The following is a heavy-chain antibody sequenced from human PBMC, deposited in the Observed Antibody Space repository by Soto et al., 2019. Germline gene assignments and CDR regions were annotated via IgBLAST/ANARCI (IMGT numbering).Heavy chain of an antibody. D-gene: IGHD6-19*01. J-gene: IGHJ4*01. CDR2: IYYSGST. CDR1: GGSISSYY. CDR3: ARHDGFSSGWIFDY. Sequence: SETLSLTCTVSGGSISSYYWSWIRQSPGKGLEWIGYIYYSGSTYSNPSLKSRVTISVDTSNNQLSLKLRSVTAADTAVYYCARHDGFSSGWIFDYWGHGTLVTVSS. V-gene: IGHV4-59*08.